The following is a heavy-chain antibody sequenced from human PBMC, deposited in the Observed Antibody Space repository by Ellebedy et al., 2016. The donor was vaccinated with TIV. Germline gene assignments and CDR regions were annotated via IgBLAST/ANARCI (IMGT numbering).Heavy chain of an antibody. CDR1: GFIVSATY. J-gene: IGHJ4*02. CDR3: ARDSGFGVDTPY. Sequence: GGSLRLXXAASGFIVSATYMSWVRQAPGKGPEWVSIIYPDDRTFYAGFARGRFSISRDKSKNTLYLQMNSLRADDTAVYYCARDSGFGVDTPYWGQGTPVTVSS. CDR2: IYPDDRT. V-gene: IGHV3-53*01. D-gene: IGHD3-3*01.